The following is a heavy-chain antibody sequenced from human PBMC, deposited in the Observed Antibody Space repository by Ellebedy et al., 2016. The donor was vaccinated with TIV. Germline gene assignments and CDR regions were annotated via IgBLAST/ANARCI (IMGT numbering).Heavy chain of an antibody. CDR1: GFTFSSYA. V-gene: IGHV3-23*01. CDR2: ISGSGGST. Sequence: GESLKISCAASGFTFSSYAMSWVRQAPGKGLEWVSAISGSGGSTYYADSVKGRFTISRDNSKNTLYLQMNSLRAEDTAVYYCAKDRARVGATTSFDYWGQGTLVTVSS. CDR3: AKDRARVGATTSFDY. J-gene: IGHJ4*02. D-gene: IGHD1-26*01.